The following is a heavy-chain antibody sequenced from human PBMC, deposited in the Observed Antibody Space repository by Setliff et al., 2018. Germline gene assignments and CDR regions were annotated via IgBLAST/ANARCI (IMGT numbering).Heavy chain of an antibody. CDR2: IGSKPYGGVA. V-gene: IGHV3-49*04. J-gene: IGHJ4*02. D-gene: IGHD3-22*01. CDR1: GFTFGDYT. CDR3: TRDFWPESSGFAFGQ. Sequence: GGSLRLSCTTSGFTFGDYTMTWVRQAPGKGLEWVGLIGSKPYGGVAEYAASVKGRFTISRDDSKSIAYLRMNSLKIEDTAVYYCTRDFWPESSGFAFGQWGQGTLVTVSS.